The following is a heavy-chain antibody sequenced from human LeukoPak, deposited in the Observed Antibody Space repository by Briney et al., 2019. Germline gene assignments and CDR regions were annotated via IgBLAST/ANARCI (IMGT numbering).Heavy chain of an antibody. J-gene: IGHJ4*02. D-gene: IGHD4/OR15-4a*01. CDR2: ISYDGSNK. Sequence: GGSLRLSCAASGFTFSSYAMNWVRQAPGKGLEWVAVISYDGSNKYYADSVKGRFTISRDNAKNSLYLQMNSLRAEDTAVYYCARGLWWFPSFDYWGQGTLVTVSS. V-gene: IGHV3-30-3*01. CDR1: GFTFSSYA. CDR3: ARGLWWFPSFDY.